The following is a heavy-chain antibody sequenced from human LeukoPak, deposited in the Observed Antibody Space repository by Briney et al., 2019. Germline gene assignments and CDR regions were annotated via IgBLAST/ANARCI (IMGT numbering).Heavy chain of an antibody. CDR1: GFTFSDYY. CDR3: GRDYDTLTSYRRPNGFFDF. J-gene: IGHJ4*02. D-gene: IGHD3-9*01. V-gene: IGHV3-11*01. CDR2: ISGSGATT. Sequence: GGSLRLSCTVSGFTFSDYYMTWIRHAPGRGLEWISYISGSGATTHYADSVDGRFTISRDNAKNSVYLQMNSLRAEDTAVYYCGRDYDTLTSYRRPNGFFDFLGQGTLVTVSS.